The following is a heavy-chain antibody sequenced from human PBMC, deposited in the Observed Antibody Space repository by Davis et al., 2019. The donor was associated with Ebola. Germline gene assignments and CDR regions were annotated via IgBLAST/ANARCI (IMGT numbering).Heavy chain of an antibody. CDR3: ARLLTYYYGSGIYQSPYFFDY. Sequence: SETLSLTCAVYGGSFSGYYWSWIRQTPGKGLEWIGEIIHSGRTNYNPSLKSRVTISVDTSNNQFSLNLISVTAADTAVYYCARLLTYYYGSGIYQSPYFFDYWGQGTLVTVSS. V-gene: IGHV4-34*12. CDR1: GGSFSGYY. J-gene: IGHJ4*02. CDR2: IIHSGRT. D-gene: IGHD3-10*01.